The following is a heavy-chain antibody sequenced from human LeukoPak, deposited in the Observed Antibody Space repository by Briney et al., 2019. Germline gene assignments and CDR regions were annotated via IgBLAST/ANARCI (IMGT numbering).Heavy chain of an antibody. J-gene: IGHJ4*02. Sequence: GASVKVSCKASGYTFTDNFIFWLRQAPGLGLEWMGRINPNSGATNYAQKFQGRVTMTRDTSISTAYMELSRLRSDDTAVYYCASRGMATVQVFDYWGQGTLVTVSS. CDR3: ASRGMATVQVFDY. CDR2: INPNSGAT. CDR1: GYTFTDNF. D-gene: IGHD5-24*01. V-gene: IGHV1-2*02.